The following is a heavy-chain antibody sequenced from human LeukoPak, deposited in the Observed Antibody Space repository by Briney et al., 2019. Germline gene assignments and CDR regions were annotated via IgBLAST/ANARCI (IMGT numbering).Heavy chain of an antibody. J-gene: IGHJ4*02. CDR3: ARGASRSFDY. CDR1: GYTFTTYD. CDR2: MNPNSGNT. Sequence: ASVTVSCKASGYTFTTYDINWVRQAPGQGLEWMGWMNPNSGNTVYVRRFQGRVTLTRDTSISPAYMELSSLRSEDTAVYSCARGASRSFDYWGQGTLVTVSS. V-gene: IGHV1-8*01.